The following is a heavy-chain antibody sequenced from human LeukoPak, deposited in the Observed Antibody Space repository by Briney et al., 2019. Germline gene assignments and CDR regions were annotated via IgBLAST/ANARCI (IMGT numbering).Heavy chain of an antibody. Sequence: GGSLRLSCAASGFTFSSYAMSWARQAPGKGLEWVSAISGSGGSTYYADSVNGRVTISIDKSKNTLYLQMNSLRSEYTAVYYCAKESKAVLFTRDYYMDVWGKGTPVTISS. V-gene: IGHV3-23*01. D-gene: IGHD6-19*01. J-gene: IGHJ6*03. CDR2: ISGSGGST. CDR1: GFTFSSYA. CDR3: AKESKAVLFTRDYYMDV.